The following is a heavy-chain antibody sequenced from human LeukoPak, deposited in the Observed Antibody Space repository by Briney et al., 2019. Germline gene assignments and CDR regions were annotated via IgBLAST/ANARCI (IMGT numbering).Heavy chain of an antibody. CDR3: ARGGRDDYNYSHYYYYYMDV. CDR2: INHSGST. V-gene: IGHV4-34*01. D-gene: IGHD5-24*01. Sequence: PSETLSPTCAVYGGSFSGYYWSWIRQPPGKGLEWIGEINHSGSTEYNPSLKSRVTISVDTFKNQFSLNLSSVTAADTAVYYCARGGRDDYNYSHYYYYYMDVWGKGTTVTVSS. J-gene: IGHJ6*03. CDR1: GGSFSGYY.